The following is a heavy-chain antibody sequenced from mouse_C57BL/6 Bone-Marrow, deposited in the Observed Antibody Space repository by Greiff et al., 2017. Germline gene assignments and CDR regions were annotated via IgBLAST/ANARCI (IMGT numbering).Heavy chain of an antibody. J-gene: IGHJ4*01. CDR1: GYTFTSYG. CDR2: IYPRRGNT. CDR3: ARSGVYYYGSSYNYAMYY. Sequence: QVQLQQSGAELARPGASVKLSCKASGYTFTSYGISWVKQRTGQGLEWIGEIYPRRGNTYYNEKFKGKATLTADKSSSTAYMELRSLTSEDSAVYFCARSGVYYYGSSYNYAMYYWGQGTSVTVSS. V-gene: IGHV1-81*01. D-gene: IGHD1-1*01.